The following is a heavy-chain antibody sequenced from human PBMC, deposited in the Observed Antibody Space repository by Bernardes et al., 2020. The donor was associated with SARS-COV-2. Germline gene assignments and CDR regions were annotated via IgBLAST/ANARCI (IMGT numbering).Heavy chain of an antibody. V-gene: IGHV1-2*02. D-gene: IGHD5-12*01. CDR2: LNPKTGSR. CDR1: GYTFTGYY. J-gene: IGHJ5*02. CDR3: ARDRDGYNSWLDP. Sequence: ASVKGSCKVSGYTFTGYYIQWVRQAPGQGLEWMGWLNPKTGSRTFAQKFQGRVTLTRDTSIGTAYMELSRLTSDDTAVYYCARDRDGYNSWLDPWGKGTLVTVSS.